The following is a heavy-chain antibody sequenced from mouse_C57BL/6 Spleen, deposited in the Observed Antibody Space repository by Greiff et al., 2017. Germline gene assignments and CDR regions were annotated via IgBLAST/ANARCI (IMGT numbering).Heavy chain of an antibody. CDR2: IHPNSGST. CDR1: GYTFTSYW. CDR3: ARYSNDVDY. J-gene: IGHJ2*01. V-gene: IGHV1-64*01. Sequence: QVQLQQSGAELVKPGASVKLSCKASGYTFTSYWMHWVKQRPGQGLEWIGMIHPNSGSTNYNEKFKSKGTLTVDKSSSTAYMQLSSLTSEDSAVYFCARYSNDVDYWGQGTTLTVSS. D-gene: IGHD2-12*01.